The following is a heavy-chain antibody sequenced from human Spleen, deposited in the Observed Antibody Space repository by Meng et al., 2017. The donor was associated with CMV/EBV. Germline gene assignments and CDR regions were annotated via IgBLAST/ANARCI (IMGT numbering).Heavy chain of an antibody. CDR3: ARQRSSSQIIVGATGAFDI. D-gene: IGHD1-26*01. Sequence: GSLRLSCAVSGGSINNYYWGWIRQPTGKGLEWIGSIYHSGSTYYNPSLKSRVTISVDTSKNQFSLKLSSVTAADTAVYYCARQRSSSQIIVGATGAFDIWGQGTMVTVSS. J-gene: IGHJ3*02. CDR1: GGSINNYY. V-gene: IGHV4-38-2*01. CDR2: IYHSGST.